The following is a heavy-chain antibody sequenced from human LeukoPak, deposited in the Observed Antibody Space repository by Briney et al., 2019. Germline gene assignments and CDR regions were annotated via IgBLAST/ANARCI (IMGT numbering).Heavy chain of an antibody. D-gene: IGHD6-13*01. CDR1: GFTFSSYG. CDR2: IWYDGSNK. Sequence: GRSLRLSCAASGFTFSSYGMHWVRQAPGKGLEWVAVIWYDGSNKYYADSVKGRFTISRDNSKNTLYLQMNSLRAEDTAVYYCARDVSGYSSSWGFFDYWGQGTLVTVSS. CDR3: ARDVSGYSSSWGFFDY. V-gene: IGHV3-33*01. J-gene: IGHJ4*02.